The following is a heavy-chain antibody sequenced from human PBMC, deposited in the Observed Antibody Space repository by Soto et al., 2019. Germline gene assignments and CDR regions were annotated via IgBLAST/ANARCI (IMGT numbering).Heavy chain of an antibody. CDR2: INHSGNT. Sequence: PSETLSLTCAVYGGSFSGYYWSWIRQPPGKRLEWIGEINHSGNTNYNPSLKSRVTISVDTSKNHFSLKLSSVTAADTALYYCARGQGYFDWLLPNGWFDPWGQGTLVTVSS. D-gene: IGHD3-9*01. V-gene: IGHV4-34*01. CDR3: ARGQGYFDWLLPNGWFDP. CDR1: GGSFSGYY. J-gene: IGHJ5*02.